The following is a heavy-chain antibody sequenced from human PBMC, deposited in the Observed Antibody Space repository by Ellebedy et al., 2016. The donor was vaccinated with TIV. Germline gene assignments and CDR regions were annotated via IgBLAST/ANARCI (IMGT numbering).Heavy chain of an antibody. CDR1: GYTFTYRY. CDR3: ATHYYGSGRYYGMDV. Sequence: AASVKVSCKASGYTFTYRYLHWVRQAPGHALEWMGWITPFNGNTNYAQKFQDRVTITRDRSMSTAYMELSSLRSEDTAMYYCATHYYGSGRYYGMDVWGQGTTVTVSS. D-gene: IGHD3-10*01. V-gene: IGHV1-45*02. CDR2: ITPFNGNT. J-gene: IGHJ6*02.